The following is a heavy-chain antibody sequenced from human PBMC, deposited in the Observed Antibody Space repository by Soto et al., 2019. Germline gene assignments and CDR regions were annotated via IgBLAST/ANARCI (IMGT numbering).Heavy chain of an antibody. J-gene: IGHJ4*02. CDR1: GFPFSTYT. V-gene: IGHV3-21*01. Sequence: PGGSLRLSCAASGFPFSTYTMNWFRQAPGKGLEWVSFISSSSSYIYYADSVKGRFTISRDNAKNSLYLYMNNLRAEDTAVYYCARGHPYFDWLGAYWGQGTLVTVSS. CDR3: ARGHPYFDWLGAY. D-gene: IGHD3-9*01. CDR2: ISSSSSYI.